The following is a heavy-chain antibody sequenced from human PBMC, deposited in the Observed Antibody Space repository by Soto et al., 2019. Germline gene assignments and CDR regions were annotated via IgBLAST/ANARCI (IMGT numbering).Heavy chain of an antibody. V-gene: IGHV1-69*01. J-gene: IGHJ6*02. Sequence: QVQLVQSGAEVKKPGSSVKVSCKAPGGTFSSYAISWVRQAPGQGLEWMGGIIPIFGTANYAQKFQGRVTITADESTSKGYMELSSLRSEDTAVNYCARSQGGSSSLDIYYYYYYGMDVCGQGTTVTVSS. CDR3: ARSQGGSSSLDIYYYYYYGMDV. CDR2: IIPIFGTA. CDR1: GGTFSSYA. D-gene: IGHD2-15*01.